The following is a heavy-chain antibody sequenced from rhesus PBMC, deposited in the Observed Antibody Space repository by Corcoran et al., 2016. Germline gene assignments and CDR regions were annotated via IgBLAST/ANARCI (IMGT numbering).Heavy chain of an antibody. CDR3: ARVRAAGDYFDY. J-gene: IGHJ4*01. Sequence: QVTLKESGPALVKPTQTLTLTCTFSGFLLRTSGMGVGWIRQPSRKTLEWLALIYWDDDKRYSTSLKSRLTISKDTSKNQVVLTMTNMDPVDTATYYCARVRAAGDYFDYWGQGVLVTVSS. CDR2: IYWDDDK. D-gene: IGHD6-25*01. CDR1: GFLLRTSGMG. V-gene: IGHV2-1*01.